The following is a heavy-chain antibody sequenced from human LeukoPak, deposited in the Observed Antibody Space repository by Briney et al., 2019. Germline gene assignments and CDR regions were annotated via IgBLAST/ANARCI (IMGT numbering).Heavy chain of an antibody. CDR3: AKETTVLPWDPFFDI. CDR2: IYSGGST. CDR1: GFTVSSNY. Sequence: GGSLRLSCAASGFTVSSNYMSWVRQAPGKGLEWVSVIYSGGSTYYADSVKGRFTISRDNSKNTLYLQMNSLRAEDTAVYYCAKETTVLPWDPFFDIWGQGTMVTVSS. D-gene: IGHD4-17*01. V-gene: IGHV3-66*01. J-gene: IGHJ3*02.